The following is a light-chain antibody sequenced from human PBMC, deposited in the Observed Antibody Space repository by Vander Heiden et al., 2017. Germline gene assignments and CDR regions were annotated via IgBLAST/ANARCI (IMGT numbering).Light chain of an antibody. V-gene: IGKV1-33*01. Sequence: DSPMTQSPSSLSASVGDRVTITCQASQDISNYLNWYQQKPGKAPKLLIYAASNLETGVPSRFSGSGSGTDFTLTISSLQPEDIATYYCQQYDNPPLTFGGGTKLEIK. J-gene: IGKJ4*01. CDR2: AAS. CDR1: QDISNY. CDR3: QQYDNPPLT.